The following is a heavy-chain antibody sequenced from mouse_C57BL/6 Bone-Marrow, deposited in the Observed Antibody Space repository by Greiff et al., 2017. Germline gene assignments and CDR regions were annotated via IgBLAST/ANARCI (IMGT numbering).Heavy chain of an antibody. D-gene: IGHD2-1*01. J-gene: IGHJ2*01. CDR2: ISSGGSYT. V-gene: IGHV5-6*01. Sequence: EVQLMESGGDLVKPGGSLKLSCAASGFTFSSYGMSWVRQTPDKRLEWVATISSGGSYTYYPDSVKGRFTISRDNAKNTLYLQMSSLKSEDTAMYYCDRRKLLFDYWGQGTTLTVSS. CDR1: GFTFSSYG. CDR3: DRRKLLFDY.